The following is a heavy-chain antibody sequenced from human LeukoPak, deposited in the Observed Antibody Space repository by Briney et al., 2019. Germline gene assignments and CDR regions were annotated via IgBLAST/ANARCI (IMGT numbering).Heavy chain of an antibody. V-gene: IGHV3-7*05. CDR3: ARGSTGA. CDR2: IKQDGSEK. Sequence: GGSLRLSCVVSGFTFSSSWMSWVRQAPGKGLEWVANIKQDGSEKYYVDSVKGRFTISRDNAKNSLYLQMNSLRAEDRAVYYCARGSTGAWGQGTTVTVSS. CDR1: GFTFSSSW. J-gene: IGHJ6*02.